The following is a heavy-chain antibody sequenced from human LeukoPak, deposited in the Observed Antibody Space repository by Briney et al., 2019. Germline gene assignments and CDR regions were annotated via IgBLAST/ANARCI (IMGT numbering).Heavy chain of an antibody. J-gene: IGHJ4*02. Sequence: GSLRLSCAASGFTFSSYAMSWVRQAPGKGLEWVSAISGSGGSTYYADSAKGRFTISRDNSKNTLYLQMNSLRAEDTAVYYCAKGESIAARKNYFDYWGQGTLVTVSS. D-gene: IGHD6-6*01. CDR2: ISGSGGST. CDR1: GFTFSSYA. CDR3: AKGESIAARKNYFDY. V-gene: IGHV3-23*01.